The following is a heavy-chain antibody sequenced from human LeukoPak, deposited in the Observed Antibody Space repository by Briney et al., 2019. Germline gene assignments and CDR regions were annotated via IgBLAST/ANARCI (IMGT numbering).Heavy chain of an antibody. Sequence: SETLSLTCAVYGGSFSGYYWSWIRQPPGKGLEWIGEINHSGGTNYNPSLKSRVTISVDTSKNQFSLKLSSVTAADTAVYYCARAFWSGYYPFDYWGQGTLVTVSS. CDR2: INHSGGT. D-gene: IGHD3-3*01. V-gene: IGHV4-34*01. J-gene: IGHJ4*02. CDR3: ARAFWSGYYPFDY. CDR1: GGSFSGYY.